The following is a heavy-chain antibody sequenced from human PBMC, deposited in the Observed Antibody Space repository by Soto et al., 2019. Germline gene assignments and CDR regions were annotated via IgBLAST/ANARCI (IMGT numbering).Heavy chain of an antibody. Sequence: SETLSLTCAVYGGSFSGYTWIWIRQPPGKGLEWIGEINHSGTTNHNPSLKSRVIISVDTSKKQFPLRLTSVTAADTAVYYCARGSDYTSSFDYWGQGTLVTVSS. J-gene: IGHJ4*02. CDR1: GGSFSGYT. CDR3: ARGSDYTSSFDY. V-gene: IGHV4-34*01. D-gene: IGHD3-16*01. CDR2: INHSGTT.